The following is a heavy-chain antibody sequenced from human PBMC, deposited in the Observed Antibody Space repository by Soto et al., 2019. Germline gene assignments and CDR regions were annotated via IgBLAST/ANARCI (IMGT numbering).Heavy chain of an antibody. Sequence: GGSLRLSCAASGFTFSSYGMHWVRQAPGKGLEWVAVISYDGSNKYYADSVKGRFTISRDNSKNTLYLQMNSLRAEDTAVYYCAKDLYSSSWSTPLNMDVWGKGTTVTVSS. D-gene: IGHD6-13*01. V-gene: IGHV3-30*18. CDR3: AKDLYSSSWSTPLNMDV. CDR1: GFTFSSYG. CDR2: ISYDGSNK. J-gene: IGHJ6*03.